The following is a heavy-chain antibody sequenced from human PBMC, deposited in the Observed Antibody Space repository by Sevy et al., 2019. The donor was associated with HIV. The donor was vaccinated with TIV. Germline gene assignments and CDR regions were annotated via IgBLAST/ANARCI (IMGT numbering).Heavy chain of an antibody. CDR2: FDPEDGET. CDR1: GYTLTELS. D-gene: IGHD2-2*01. J-gene: IGHJ5*02. V-gene: IGHV1-24*01. Sequence: ASVKVSCKVSGYTLTELSMHWVRQAPGKGLEWMGGFDPEDGETIYAQKFQGRVTMTEDISTDTAYMELSSLRSEDTAVYYCATGLADCSSTSCYNWFDPWGQGTLVTVSS. CDR3: ATGLADCSSTSCYNWFDP.